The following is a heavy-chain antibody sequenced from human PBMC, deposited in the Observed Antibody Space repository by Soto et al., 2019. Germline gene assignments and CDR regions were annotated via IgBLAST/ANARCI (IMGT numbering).Heavy chain of an antibody. Sequence: SETLSLTCTVSGGSISSSSYYWGWIRQPPGKGLEWIGSIYYSGSTYYNPSLKSRVTISVDTSKNQFSLKLSSVTAADTAVYYCASLQYYDYVWGSYRRFLDYWGQGTLVTASS. CDR3: ASLQYYDYVWGSYRRFLDY. D-gene: IGHD3-16*02. J-gene: IGHJ4*02. V-gene: IGHV4-39*01. CDR2: IYYSGST. CDR1: GGSISSSSYY.